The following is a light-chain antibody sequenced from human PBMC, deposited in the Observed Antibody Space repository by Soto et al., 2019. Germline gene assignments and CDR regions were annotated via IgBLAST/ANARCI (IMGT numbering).Light chain of an antibody. Sequence: EIVLTQSPGTLSLSPGERATLSCRASQSVSSSYLAWYQQKPDQAPRLLIYGASSRATGIPDRFSGSGFGTDFSLTISRLEPEDFAVYYCQQYGSSPFTFGPGTTVDIK. V-gene: IGKV3-20*01. CDR2: GAS. CDR1: QSVSSSY. CDR3: QQYGSSPFT. J-gene: IGKJ3*01.